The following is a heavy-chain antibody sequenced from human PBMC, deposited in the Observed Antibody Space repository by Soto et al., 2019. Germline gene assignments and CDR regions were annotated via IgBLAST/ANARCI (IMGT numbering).Heavy chain of an antibody. Sequence: GGSLRLSCAASGFNVSTNYMTWVRQAPGKGLEWVSVIYSGGTTYYADSVKGRFIISRDNFKNTLYLQMNNLRAEDTALYYCARGSGSLYYLHYWGQGTLVTVSS. CDR3: ARGSGSLYYLHY. CDR2: IYSGGTT. CDR1: GFNVSTNY. J-gene: IGHJ4*02. V-gene: IGHV3-53*01. D-gene: IGHD1-26*01.